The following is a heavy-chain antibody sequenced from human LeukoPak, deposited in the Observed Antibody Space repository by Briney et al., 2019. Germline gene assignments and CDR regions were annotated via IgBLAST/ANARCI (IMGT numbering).Heavy chain of an antibody. CDR2: FDPEDGET. J-gene: IGHJ6*03. D-gene: IGHD1-26*01. V-gene: IGHV1-24*01. Sequence: ASVKVSCKVSGYTLTELSMHWVRQAPGKGREWMGGFDPEDGETIYAQKFQGRVTMTEDTSTDTAYMELSSLRSEDTAVYYCAAHHRGGSYDYYYYMDVWGKGTTVTVSS. CDR3: AAHHRGGSYDYYYYMDV. CDR1: GYTLTELS.